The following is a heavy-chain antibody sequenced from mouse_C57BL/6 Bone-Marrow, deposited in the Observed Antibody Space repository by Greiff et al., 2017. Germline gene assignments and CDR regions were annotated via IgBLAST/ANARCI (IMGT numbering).Heavy chain of an antibody. D-gene: IGHD1-1*01. CDR3: ARLEGYYYGSLRYFDV. CDR2: IYPRSGNT. V-gene: IGHV1-81*01. J-gene: IGHJ1*03. CDR1: GYPFTSYG. Sequence: VQLQESGAELARPGASVKLSCKASGYPFTSYGIRWVKQRTGQGLEWIGEIYPRSGNTYYNEKFKGKATLTADKSSSTADMELRSLTSEDSAVYFCARLEGYYYGSLRYFDVGDTGTTVTGTS.